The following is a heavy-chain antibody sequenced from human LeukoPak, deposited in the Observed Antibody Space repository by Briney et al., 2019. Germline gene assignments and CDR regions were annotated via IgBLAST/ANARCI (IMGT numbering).Heavy chain of an antibody. J-gene: IGHJ4*02. Sequence: GGSLRLSCAASGFTFSSYSMNWVRQAPGKGLEWVSSISSSSSYIYYADSVKGRFTISRDNAKNSLYLQMNSLRAEDTAVYYCASSRSRTSPFDYWGQGTLVTVSS. CDR3: ASSRSRTSPFDY. V-gene: IGHV3-21*01. D-gene: IGHD2-2*01. CDR1: GFTFSSYS. CDR2: ISSSSSYI.